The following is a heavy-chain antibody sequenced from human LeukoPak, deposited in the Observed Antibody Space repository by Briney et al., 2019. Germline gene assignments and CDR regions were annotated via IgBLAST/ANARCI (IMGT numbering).Heavy chain of an antibody. D-gene: IGHD3-10*01. CDR1: GGSISSSY. CDR3: AIEVREFVTLINGDC. Sequence: SETLSLTCTVSGGSISSSYWSWIRRSPGKGLEWIGYVHYTGNTYYNPSLKGRVTILVDTSKNHFSLKLRSVTAADTAVYYCAIEVREFVTLINGDCWGQGTLVTVSS. CDR2: VHYTGNT. J-gene: IGHJ4*02. V-gene: IGHV4-59*01.